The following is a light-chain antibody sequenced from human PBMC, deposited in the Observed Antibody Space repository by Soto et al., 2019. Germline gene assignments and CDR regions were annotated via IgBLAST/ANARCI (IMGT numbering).Light chain of an antibody. CDR1: QSISTF. CDR2: GAS. V-gene: IGKV3-15*01. J-gene: IGKJ1*01. Sequence: ELVMTQSPATLSVAPGERATLSCRASQSISTFLAWYQQKPGQAPRLLIYGASTRATGIPARFSGSGSGTEFTLTISSLQSEDFAVYYCQQYNNWPRPFGQGTKVDIK. CDR3: QQYNNWPRP.